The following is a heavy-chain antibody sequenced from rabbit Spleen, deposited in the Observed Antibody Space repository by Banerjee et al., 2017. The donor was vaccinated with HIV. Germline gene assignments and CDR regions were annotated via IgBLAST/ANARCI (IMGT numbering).Heavy chain of an antibody. V-gene: IGHV1S45*01. CDR1: GFSFNNNSY. D-gene: IGHD1-1*01. Sequence: QEQLVESGGGLVQPEGSQTLSCTASGFSFNNNSYICWVRQAPGKGLEWIACINTATGKAVYASWAKGRFTISKTSSTTVTLQMTSLTAADTATYFCARQGYNGVYYRVYAFDLWGQGTLVTVS. J-gene: IGHJ2*01. CDR2: INTATGKA. CDR3: ARQGYNGVYYRVYAFDL.